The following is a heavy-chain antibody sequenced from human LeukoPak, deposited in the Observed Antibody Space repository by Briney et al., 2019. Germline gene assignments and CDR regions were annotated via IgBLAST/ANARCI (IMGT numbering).Heavy chain of an antibody. CDR2: IWYDGSNK. Sequence: GESLRLSCAASGFTFSSYGMHWVRQAPGKGLEWVAVIWYDGSNKYYADSVKGRFTISRDNSKNRLYLQMNSLRAEDTAVYYCARDGYSSGWSLGYFDYWGQGTLVTVSS. V-gene: IGHV3-33*01. D-gene: IGHD6-19*01. CDR3: ARDGYSSGWSLGYFDY. J-gene: IGHJ4*02. CDR1: GFTFSSYG.